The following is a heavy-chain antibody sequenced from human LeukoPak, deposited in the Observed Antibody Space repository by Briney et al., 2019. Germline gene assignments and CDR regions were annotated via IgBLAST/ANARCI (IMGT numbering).Heavy chain of an antibody. CDR3: ARPLRYYGSGSYDAFDI. J-gene: IGHJ3*02. CDR1: GGSFSGYY. CDR2: INHSGGT. V-gene: IGHV4-34*01. D-gene: IGHD3-10*01. Sequence: PSETLSLTCAVYGGSFSGYYWSWIRQPPGKGLEWIGEINHSGGTNYNPSLKSRVTISVDTSKNQFSLKLSSVTAADTAVYYCARPLRYYGSGSYDAFDIWGQGTMVTVSS.